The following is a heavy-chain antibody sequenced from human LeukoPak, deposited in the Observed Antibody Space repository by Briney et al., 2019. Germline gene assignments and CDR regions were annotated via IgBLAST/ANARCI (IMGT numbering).Heavy chain of an antibody. CDR1: GFTFTTYG. V-gene: IGHV3-23*01. Sequence: GGSLRLSCAASGFTFTTYGMTWVRQAPGKGLEWVSAISDSGGWTCYADSVKGRFTISRDNSKNTLYLEMNSLRAEDTAVYYCARRGYMDVWGKGTTVTISS. CDR3: ARRGYMDV. CDR2: ISDSGGWT. J-gene: IGHJ6*03.